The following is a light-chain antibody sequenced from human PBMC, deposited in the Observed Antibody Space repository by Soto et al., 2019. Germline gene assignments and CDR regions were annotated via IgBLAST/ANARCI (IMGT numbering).Light chain of an antibody. Sequence: QSALTQPPSASGSPGQSVTISCTGTSSDVGGNNYVSWYQQYPGKAPKLMIYDVTKRPSGVPDRFSGSKSGNTASLTVSGLQAEDEADYYCSSHAGTKNVLFGGGTKLTVL. CDR1: SSDVGGNNY. CDR2: DVT. J-gene: IGLJ2*01. V-gene: IGLV2-8*01. CDR3: SSHAGTKNVL.